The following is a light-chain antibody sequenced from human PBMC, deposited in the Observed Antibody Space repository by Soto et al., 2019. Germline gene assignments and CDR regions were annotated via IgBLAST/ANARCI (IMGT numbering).Light chain of an antibody. V-gene: IGKV1-39*01. CDR1: QSISSY. J-gene: IGKJ1*01. CDR3: QQSYSTPRT. CDR2: AAS. Sequence: DIQMTQSXXXLSASVGDRVTITCRASQSISSYLNWYQQKPGKAPKLLIYAASSLQSGVPSRFSGSGSGTDFTLTISSLQPEDFATYYCQQSYSTPRTFGQGTKVEIK.